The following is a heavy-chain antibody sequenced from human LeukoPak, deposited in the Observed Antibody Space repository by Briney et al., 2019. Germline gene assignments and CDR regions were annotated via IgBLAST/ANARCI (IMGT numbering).Heavy chain of an antibody. V-gene: IGHV3-21*01. Sequence: GGSLRLSCAASGFTFSVYSMNWVRQASGKGLEWVSSITSSSTYIYYADSVKGRFTISRDNAKNSLYLQMNSLRAEDTAVYYCARLTSIAAAGGDYWGQGTLVTVSS. CDR2: ITSSSTYI. CDR3: ARLTSIAAAGGDY. CDR1: GFTFSVYS. D-gene: IGHD6-13*01. J-gene: IGHJ4*02.